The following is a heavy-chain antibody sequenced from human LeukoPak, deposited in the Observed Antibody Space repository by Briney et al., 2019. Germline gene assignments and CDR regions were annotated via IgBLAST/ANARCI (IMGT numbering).Heavy chain of an antibody. CDR2: ISAYNGNI. CDR1: GYTFTSYG. D-gene: IGHD4-11*01. Sequence: ASVKVSCKASGYTFTSYGISWVRQAPGQGLEWMGWISAYNGNINYAQKLQGRVTMTTDTSTSTAYMELRSLRSDDTAAYYCARGILTTTPWPFDPWGQGTLVTVSS. V-gene: IGHV1-18*01. J-gene: IGHJ5*02. CDR3: ARGILTTTPWPFDP.